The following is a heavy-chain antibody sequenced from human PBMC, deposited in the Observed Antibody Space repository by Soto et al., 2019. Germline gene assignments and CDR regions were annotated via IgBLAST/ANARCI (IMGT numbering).Heavy chain of an antibody. J-gene: IGHJ5*02. CDR1: GYSFSTYD. CDR3: ARPYCDSTSCYTDWFDP. CDR2: VNPKSGNT. V-gene: IGHV1-8*01. Sequence: QVRLVQSGAEVKKPGASVKVSCKASGYSFSTYDINWVRQAAGQGLEWMGWVNPKSGNTDYAQRFRGRVTMTSNTSISTAYMELSALTPEDTAVYYCARPYCDSTSCYTDWFDPWGQGTLVTVSS. D-gene: IGHD2-2*02.